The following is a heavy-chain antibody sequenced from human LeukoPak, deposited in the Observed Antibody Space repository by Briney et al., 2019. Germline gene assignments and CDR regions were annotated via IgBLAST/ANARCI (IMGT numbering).Heavy chain of an antibody. CDR2: VKQDGSEK. CDR3: ARDMGCGDTCYYSQFYMDV. V-gene: IGHV3-7*01. J-gene: IGHJ6*03. CDR1: GFTFSTYW. Sequence: HPGGSLRLSCAASGFTFSTYWMTWVRQAPGKGLEWVASVKQDGSEKVYVDSVKGRFTISRDSAKNSLHLQMNSLRVEDTAVYYCARDMGCGDTCYYSQFYMDVWGRGTTVTVSS. D-gene: IGHD2-15*01.